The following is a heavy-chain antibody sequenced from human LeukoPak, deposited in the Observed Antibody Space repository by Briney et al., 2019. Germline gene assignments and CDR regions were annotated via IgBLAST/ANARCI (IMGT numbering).Heavy chain of an antibody. CDR3: AREFEVDIVATISWYFDL. Sequence: ASVKVSCKASGGTFSSYAISWVRRAPGQGLEWMGRIIPILGIANYAQKFQGRVTITADKSTSTAYMELSSLRSEDTAVYYCAREFEVDIVATISWYFDLWGRGTLVTVSS. CDR1: GGTFSSYA. D-gene: IGHD5-12*01. J-gene: IGHJ2*01. V-gene: IGHV1-69*04. CDR2: IIPILGIA.